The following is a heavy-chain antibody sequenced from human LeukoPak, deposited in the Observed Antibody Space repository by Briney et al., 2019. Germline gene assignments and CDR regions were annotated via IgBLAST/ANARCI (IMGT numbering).Heavy chain of an antibody. J-gene: IGHJ3*02. CDR1: AFTFSSYS. Sequence: GGSLRLSCAASAFTFSSYSLNWVRQAPGKGLEWFSYIISSSGTIYYADSVKGRFTISRDNAKNSLYLQMNSLRAEDTAVYYCARGSSGYYSPGWDIWGQGTMVTVSS. D-gene: IGHD3-22*01. V-gene: IGHV3-48*01. CDR2: IISSSGTI. CDR3: ARGSSGYYSPGWDI.